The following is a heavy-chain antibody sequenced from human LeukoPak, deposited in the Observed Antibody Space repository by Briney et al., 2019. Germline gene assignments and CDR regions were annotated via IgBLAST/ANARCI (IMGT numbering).Heavy chain of an antibody. CDR2: INPNSGGT. J-gene: IGHJ4*02. D-gene: IGHD2-2*01. Sequence: ASVKVSCKASGYTFTGYYMRWVRQAPGQGLEWMGWINPNSGGTNYAQKFQGRVTMTRDTSISTAYMELSRLRSDDTAVYYCARDGGELTWSDIVVVPAVDYWGQGTLVTVSS. V-gene: IGHV1-2*02. CDR3: ARDGGELTWSDIVVVPAVDY. CDR1: GYTFTGYY.